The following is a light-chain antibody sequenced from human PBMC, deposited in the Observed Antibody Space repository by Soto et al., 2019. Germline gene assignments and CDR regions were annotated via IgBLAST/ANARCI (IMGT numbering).Light chain of an antibody. Sequence: EVVMTQSASTPSLSPASRATLSCRASQSVSSHLAWYQQKPGQAPRLLIFGASSRATGIPARFIGSGSGTEFTLTISSLQSEDFAVYYCQQSGTFGPGTKV. CDR3: QQSGT. V-gene: IGKV3-15*01. J-gene: IGKJ3*01. CDR1: QSVSSH. CDR2: GAS.